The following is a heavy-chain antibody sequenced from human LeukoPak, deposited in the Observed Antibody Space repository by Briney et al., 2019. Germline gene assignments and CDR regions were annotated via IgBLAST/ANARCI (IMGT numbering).Heavy chain of an antibody. CDR1: GYTFTGYY. D-gene: IGHD6-13*01. CDR3: ATARGSWYQRTYYYYGMDV. CDR2: INPNSGGT. J-gene: IGHJ6*02. V-gene: IGHV1-2*02. Sequence: ASVKVSCKASGYTFTGYYMHWVRQAPGQGLEWMGWINPNSGGTNYAQKFQGRVTMTRDTSISTAYMELSRLRSDDTAVYYCATARGSWYQRTYYYYGMDVWGQGTTVTVSS.